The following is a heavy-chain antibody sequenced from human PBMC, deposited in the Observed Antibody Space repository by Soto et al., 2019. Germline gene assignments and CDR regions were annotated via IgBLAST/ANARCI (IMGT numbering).Heavy chain of an antibody. CDR3: ASGSLYGSGSYPVDY. Sequence: QVQLVQSGAEVKKPGSSVNVSCKASGGTFNNHLISWVRQAPGQGLEWVGTIIPLFGTLNYAQRFQGRVTLSADRSPSTAYMELSSLRSDDTAVYYCASGSLYGSGSYPVDYWGQGTLVTVSS. J-gene: IGHJ4*01. CDR1: GGTFNNHL. CDR2: IIPLFGTL. V-gene: IGHV1-69*08. D-gene: IGHD3-10*01.